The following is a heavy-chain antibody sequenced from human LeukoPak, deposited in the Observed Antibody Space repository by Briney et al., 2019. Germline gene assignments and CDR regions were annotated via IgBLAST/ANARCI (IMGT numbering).Heavy chain of an antibody. CDR2: ISAYNGNT. CDR1: GYTFTSYG. V-gene: IGHV1-18*01. J-gene: IGHJ6*03. CDR3: ARVPQDAYYCIHDYYMDV. Sequence: GASVKVSCKASGYTFTSYGISWVRQAPGQGLEWMGWISAYNGNTNYAQKLQGRVTMTTDTSTSTAYMELRSLRSDDTAVYYCARVPQDAYYCIHDYYMDVWGKGTTVTISS. D-gene: IGHD2-15*01.